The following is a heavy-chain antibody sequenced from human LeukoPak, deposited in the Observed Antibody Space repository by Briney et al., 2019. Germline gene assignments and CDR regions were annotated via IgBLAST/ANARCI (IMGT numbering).Heavy chain of an antibody. Sequence: SETLSLTCTVSGGSISSSSYYWGWIRQPPGKGLEWIGSIYYSGSTYYNPSLKSRVTISVDTSKNQFSLKLSSVTAADTAVYYSAIITMVRGVSNWFDPWGQGTLVTVSS. CDR2: IYYSGST. V-gene: IGHV4-39*01. CDR1: GGSISSSSYY. CDR3: AIITMVRGVSNWFDP. J-gene: IGHJ5*02. D-gene: IGHD3-10*01.